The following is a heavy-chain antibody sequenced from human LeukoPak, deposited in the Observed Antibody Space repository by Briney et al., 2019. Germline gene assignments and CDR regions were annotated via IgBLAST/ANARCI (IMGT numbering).Heavy chain of an antibody. V-gene: IGHV4-4*07. D-gene: IGHD4-11*01. J-gene: IGHJ4*02. CDR3: ARHTYRNYFDF. CDR1: GGSISSYY. CDR2: IYTSGDT. Sequence: PSETPSLTCNVSGGSISSYYWSWIRQPAGKGLEWVGRIYTSGDTNYNPSLKNRVTMSIDTSKNQFSLKVYSVTAADTAVYYCARHTYRNYFDFWGQGALVTVSS.